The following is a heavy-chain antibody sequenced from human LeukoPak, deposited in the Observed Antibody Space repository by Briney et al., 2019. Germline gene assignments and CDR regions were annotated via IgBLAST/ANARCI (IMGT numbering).Heavy chain of an antibody. CDR2: VSPFNNNT. CDR3: ARLYYCDTSGYRSFDP. D-gene: IGHD3-22*01. J-gene: IGHJ5*02. Sequence: ASVKVSCKASGYTFSNYAITWARQAPGQGLEYMGWVSPFNNNTRYAQKYQGRVTMTTDTSTSTAYMELRSLRSDDTAVYYCARLYYCDTSGYRSFDPWGRGTLVTVSS. CDR1: GYTFSNYA. V-gene: IGHV1-18*01.